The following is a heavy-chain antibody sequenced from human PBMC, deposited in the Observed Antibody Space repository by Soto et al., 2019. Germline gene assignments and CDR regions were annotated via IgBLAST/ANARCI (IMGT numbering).Heavy chain of an antibody. V-gene: IGHV3-7*01. D-gene: IGHD3-3*01. CDR1: GFTFSSYW. Sequence: GRSLRLSCAASGFTFSSYWMSWVRQAPGKGLEWVANIKQDGSEKYYVDSVKGRFTISRDNAKNSLYLQMNSLRAEDTAVYYCARELRFLEWLPPDYWGQGTLVTVSS. CDR3: ARELRFLEWLPPDY. CDR2: IKQDGSEK. J-gene: IGHJ4*02.